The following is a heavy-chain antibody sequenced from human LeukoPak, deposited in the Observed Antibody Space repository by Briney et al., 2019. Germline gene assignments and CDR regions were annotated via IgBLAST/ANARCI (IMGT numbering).Heavy chain of an antibody. V-gene: IGHV4-39*01. J-gene: IGHJ4*02. Sequence: TSETPSLTCTVSGGSISSSSYYWGWIRQPPGKGLEWIGSIYSSGSTYYNPSLKSRVTISVDTSKNQFSLNLSSVPASDTAVYYCARRGGSGRSFDYWGQGILVTVSS. D-gene: IGHD3-10*01. CDR3: ARRGGSGRSFDY. CDR1: GGSISSSSYY. CDR2: IYSSGST.